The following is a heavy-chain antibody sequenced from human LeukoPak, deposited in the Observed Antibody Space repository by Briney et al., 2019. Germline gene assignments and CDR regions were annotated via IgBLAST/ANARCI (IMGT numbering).Heavy chain of an antibody. CDR2: INHSGST. Sequence: SETLSLTCAVYGGSFSGYYWSWIRQPPGKGLEWIGEINHSGSTNYNPSLKSRVTISVDTSKNRFSLKLGSVTAADTAVYYCARGGISGYVYWGQGTLVTVSS. V-gene: IGHV4-34*01. D-gene: IGHD5-12*01. J-gene: IGHJ4*02. CDR3: ARGGISGYVY. CDR1: GGSFSGYY.